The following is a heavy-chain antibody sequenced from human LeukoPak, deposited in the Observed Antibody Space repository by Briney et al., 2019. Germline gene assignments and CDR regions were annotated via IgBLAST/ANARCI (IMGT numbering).Heavy chain of an antibody. V-gene: IGHV4-30-2*01. J-gene: IGHJ5*02. CDR2: IYHSGST. CDR3: ARDLRTYIMVRGVISYSPGNWFDP. Sequence: SQTLSLTCTVSGGSISSGGYYWSWIPQPPGKGLEWIGYIYHSGSTYYNPSLKSRVTISVDRSKNQFSLKLSSVTAADTAVYYCARDLRTYIMVRGVISYSPGNWFDPWGQGTLVTVSS. CDR1: GGSISSGGYY. D-gene: IGHD3-10*01.